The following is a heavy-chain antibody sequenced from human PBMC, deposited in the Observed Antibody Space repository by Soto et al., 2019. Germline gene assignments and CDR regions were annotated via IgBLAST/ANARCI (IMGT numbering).Heavy chain of an antibody. CDR2: INSSGGST. J-gene: IGHJ4*02. V-gene: IGHV1-46*01. CDR3: ARDQDSSGYYF. D-gene: IGHD3-22*01. CDR1: GGTFSSYA. Sequence: ASVKVSCKASGGTFSSYAISWVRQAPGQGLEWMGIINSSGGSTSYAQKFQGRVTMTRDTSTSTVYMELSSLRSEDTAVYYCARDQDSSGYYFWGQGTLVTVSS.